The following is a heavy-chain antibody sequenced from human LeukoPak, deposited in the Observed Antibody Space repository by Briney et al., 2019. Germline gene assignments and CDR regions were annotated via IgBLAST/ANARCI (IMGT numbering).Heavy chain of an antibody. V-gene: IGHV4-30-4*08. D-gene: IGHD3-3*01. CDR1: GGSISSGDYY. Sequence: PSQTLSLTCTVSGGSISSGDYYWSWIRQPPGKGLEWIGYIYYSGSTYYNPSLKSRVTISVDTSKNQFSLKLSSVTAADTAVYCCARAYYDLWSGYFDYWGQGTLVTVSS. J-gene: IGHJ4*02. CDR2: IYYSGST. CDR3: ARAYYDLWSGYFDY.